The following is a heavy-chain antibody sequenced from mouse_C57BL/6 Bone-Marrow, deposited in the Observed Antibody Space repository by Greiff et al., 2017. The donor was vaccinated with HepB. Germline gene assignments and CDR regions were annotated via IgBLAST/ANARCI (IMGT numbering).Heavy chain of an antibody. V-gene: IGHV5-15*01. CDR2: ISNLAYSI. CDR3: ARLGYYGSSYYWYFDV. J-gene: IGHJ1*03. Sequence: DVMLVESGGGLVQPGGSLKLSCAASGFTFSDYGMAWVRQAPRKGPEWVAFISNLAYSIYYADTVTGRFTISRENAKNTLYLEMSSLRSEDTAMYYCARLGYYGSSYYWYFDVWGTGTTVTVSS. D-gene: IGHD1-1*01. CDR1: GFTFSDYG.